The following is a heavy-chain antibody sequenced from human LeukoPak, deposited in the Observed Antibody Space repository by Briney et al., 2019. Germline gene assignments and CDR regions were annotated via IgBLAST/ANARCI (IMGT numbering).Heavy chain of an antibody. CDR1: GGSLSGYY. V-gene: IGHV4-34*01. CDR3: ARDPGGIAARLLKFDP. J-gene: IGHJ5*02. D-gene: IGHD6-6*01. CDR2: INHSGST. Sequence: SETLSLTCAVYGGSLSGYYWSWIRQPPGKGLEWIGEINHSGSTNYNPSLKSRVTISVDTSKNQFYLKLSSVTAADTAVYYCARDPGGIAARLLKFDPWGQGTLVTVSS.